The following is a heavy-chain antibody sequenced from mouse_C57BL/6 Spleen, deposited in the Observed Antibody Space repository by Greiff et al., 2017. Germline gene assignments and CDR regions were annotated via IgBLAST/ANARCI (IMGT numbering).Heavy chain of an antibody. CDR3: ANSNYAWCAY. D-gene: IGHD2-5*01. CDR1: GYTFTSYW. CDR2: IDPSDSET. J-gene: IGHJ3*01. V-gene: IGHV1-52*01. Sequence: QVQLQQPGAELVRPGSSVKLSCKASGYTFTSYWMHWVKQRPIQGLEWIGNIDPSDSETHYNQKFKDKATLTVDKSSSTAYMQLSILTSEDSAVYYCANSNYAWCAYWGQGTLVTVSA.